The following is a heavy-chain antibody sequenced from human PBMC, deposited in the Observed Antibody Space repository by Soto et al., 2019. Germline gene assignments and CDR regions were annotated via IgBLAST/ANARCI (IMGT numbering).Heavy chain of an antibody. CDR2: IYYSGST. CDR3: AREPGYCSSTSCYGYYGMDV. CDR1: GGSISSGGYY. D-gene: IGHD2-2*01. J-gene: IGHJ6*02. Sequence: SETLSLTCTVSGGSISSGGYYWSWIRQHPGKGLEWIGYIYYSGSTYYNPSLKSRVTISVDTSKNQFSLKLSSVTAADTAVYYCAREPGYCSSTSCYGYYGMDVWGQGTTVTVSS. V-gene: IGHV4-31*03.